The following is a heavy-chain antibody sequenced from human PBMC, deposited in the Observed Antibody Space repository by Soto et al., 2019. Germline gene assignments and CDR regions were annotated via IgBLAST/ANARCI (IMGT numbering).Heavy chain of an antibody. Sequence: SETLSLTCTVSGGSISSSSYYWGWIRQPPGKGLEWIGSIYYSGSTYYNPSLKSRVTISVDTSKNQFSLKLSSVTAADTAVYYCARGGITMFHWGQGTLVTVSS. J-gene: IGHJ4*02. V-gene: IGHV4-39*01. D-gene: IGHD3-10*02. CDR2: IYYSGST. CDR3: ARGGITMFH. CDR1: GGSISSSSYY.